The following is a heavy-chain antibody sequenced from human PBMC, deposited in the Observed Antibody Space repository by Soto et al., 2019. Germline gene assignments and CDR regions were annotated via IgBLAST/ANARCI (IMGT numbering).Heavy chain of an antibody. CDR3: ARTLTPNPAEYFQH. J-gene: IGHJ1*01. CDR2: INPSGGST. D-gene: IGHD3-16*01. Sequence: QVQLVQSGAEAKKPGASVKVSCKASGYTFTRYYMHWVRQAPGQGLEWMGIINPSGGSTTYAQKFQGRVTXXRXTXXSTVYMELSSLRSEDTAVYYCARTLTPNPAEYFQHWGQGTLVTVSS. CDR1: GYTFTRYY. V-gene: IGHV1-46*03.